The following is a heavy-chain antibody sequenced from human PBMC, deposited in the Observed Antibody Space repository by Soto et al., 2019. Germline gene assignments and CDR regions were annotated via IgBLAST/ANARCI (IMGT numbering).Heavy chain of an antibody. D-gene: IGHD6-13*01. J-gene: IGHJ4*02. V-gene: IGHV3-23*01. Sequence: GGSLRLSCAASGFTFSSYTMAWIRQAPGKGLEWVSAISESGGDTYYADSVKGRFTVSRDNSKNSLSLRMNSLRDEDTAVYFCAKRSPYSSGWYSPIFDYWGQGA. CDR3: AKRSPYSSGWYSPIFDY. CDR1: GFTFSSYT. CDR2: ISESGGDT.